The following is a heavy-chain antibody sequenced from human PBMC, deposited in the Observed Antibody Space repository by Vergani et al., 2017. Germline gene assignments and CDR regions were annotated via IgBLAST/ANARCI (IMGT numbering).Heavy chain of an antibody. V-gene: IGHV3-9*01. CDR2: ISWNSGAV. J-gene: IGHJ3*01. CDR3: TKGSVYYHDSAGHGYDPYTGFDL. Sequence: EVDLVESGGGLAQPGGSLRLSCEASGITFWKFGMHWVRQGPGKGLEWVSGISWNSGAVEYADSGRGRFTISRDNAKNSLFLEMNSLRFEDTAVYFCTKGSVYYHDSAGHGYDPYTGFDLWGQGTLVTVSS. D-gene: IGHD5-12*01. CDR1: GITFWKFG.